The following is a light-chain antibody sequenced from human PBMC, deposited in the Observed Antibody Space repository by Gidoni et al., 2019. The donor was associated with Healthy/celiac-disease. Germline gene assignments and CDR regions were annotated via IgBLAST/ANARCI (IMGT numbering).Light chain of an antibody. CDR3: QQYGSSPQT. J-gene: IGKJ2*01. CDR1: QSVSSSY. CDR2: GAS. V-gene: IGKV3-20*01. Sequence: EIVLTQSPGTLSLSPGERATLSCRASQSVSSSYLAWYQQKPGQAPRLLIYGASSGSGTDFTLTISRLEPEDFAVYYCQQYGSSPQTFGQGTKLEIQ.